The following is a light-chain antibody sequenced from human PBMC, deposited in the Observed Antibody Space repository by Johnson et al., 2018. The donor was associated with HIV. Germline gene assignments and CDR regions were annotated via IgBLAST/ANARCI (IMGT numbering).Light chain of an antibody. J-gene: IGLJ1*01. CDR3: GSWDSSLSAYV. V-gene: IGLV1-51*01. CDR1: TSNIGSNS. CDR2: DNN. Sequence: QSVLTQPPSVSAAPGQKVTISCSGNTSNIGSNSVSWYQHIPGTAPKLLIYDNNRRPSGIPDRFSGSKSGTSGTLGITGLQPGDEADYYCGSWDSSLSAYVFGAGTEVTVL.